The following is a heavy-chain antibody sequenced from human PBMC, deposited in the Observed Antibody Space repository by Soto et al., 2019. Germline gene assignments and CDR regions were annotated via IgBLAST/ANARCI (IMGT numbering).Heavy chain of an antibody. CDR3: ARERIVVVPAAKYYYYYYGMDV. J-gene: IGHJ6*02. CDR2: INHSGST. D-gene: IGHD2-2*01. CDR1: GGSFSGYY. Sequence: PSETLSLTCAVYGGSFSGYYWSWIRQPPGKGLEWIGEINHSGSTNYNPSLKSRVTISVDTSKNQFSLKLSSVTAADTAVYYCARERIVVVPAAKYYYYYYGMDVWGQGTTVTVSS. V-gene: IGHV4-34*01.